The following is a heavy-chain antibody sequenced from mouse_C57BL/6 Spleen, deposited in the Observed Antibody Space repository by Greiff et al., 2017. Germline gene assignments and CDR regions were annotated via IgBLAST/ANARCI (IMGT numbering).Heavy chain of an antibody. CDR1: GYAFSRSW. Sequence: QVQLQQSGPELVKPGASVKISCKASGYAFSRSWMNWVKQRPGKGLEWIGRIYPGDGDTNYNGKFKGKATLTADKSSSTAYMQLSSLTAEDSAVYFCASDGGYYYAMDYWGQGTSVTVSS. V-gene: IGHV1-82*01. J-gene: IGHJ4*01. D-gene: IGHD2-2*01. CDR3: ASDGGYYYAMDY. CDR2: IYPGDGDT.